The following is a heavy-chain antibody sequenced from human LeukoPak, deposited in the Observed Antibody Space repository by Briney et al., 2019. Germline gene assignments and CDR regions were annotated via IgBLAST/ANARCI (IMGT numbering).Heavy chain of an antibody. CDR2: IYTSGST. V-gene: IGHV4-4*07. D-gene: IGHD3-22*01. Sequence: SETLSLTCTVSGGSISSYYWGWIRQPAGKGLEWIGRIYTSGSTNYNPSLKSRVTMSVDTSKNQFSLKLSSVTAADTAVYYCARLNYDSSGYYYSHYYYYYMDVWGKGTTVTVSS. J-gene: IGHJ6*03. CDR3: ARLNYDSSGYYYSHYYYYYMDV. CDR1: GGSISSYY.